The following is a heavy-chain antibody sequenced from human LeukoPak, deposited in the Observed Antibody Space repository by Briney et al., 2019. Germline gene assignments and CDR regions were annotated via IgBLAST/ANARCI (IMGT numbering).Heavy chain of an antibody. D-gene: IGHD1-26*01. Sequence: GGSPRLSCAASGFTFSSYAMSWVRQAPGKGLEWVSAISGSGGNTYYADSVKGRFTISRDNSKNTLFLQMTSLRAEDTAVYYCAKGPHFQDTTYWGQGTLVTVSS. CDR1: GFTFSSYA. CDR2: ISGSGGNT. V-gene: IGHV3-23*01. J-gene: IGHJ4*02. CDR3: AKGPHFQDTTY.